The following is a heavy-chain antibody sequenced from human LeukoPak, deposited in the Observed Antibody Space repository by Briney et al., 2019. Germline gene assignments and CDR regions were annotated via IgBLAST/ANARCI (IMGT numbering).Heavy chain of an antibody. Sequence: ASVKVSCKASGGTFSSYAISWVRQTPGQGLEWMGRINPNSGGTNYAQKFQGRVTMTRDTSISTAYMELSRLRSDDTAVYYCAREWYYYDSSGYYYCYGMDVWGQGTTVTVSS. D-gene: IGHD3-22*01. CDR2: INPNSGGT. CDR3: AREWYYYDSSGYYYCYGMDV. CDR1: GGTFSSYA. V-gene: IGHV1-2*06. J-gene: IGHJ6*02.